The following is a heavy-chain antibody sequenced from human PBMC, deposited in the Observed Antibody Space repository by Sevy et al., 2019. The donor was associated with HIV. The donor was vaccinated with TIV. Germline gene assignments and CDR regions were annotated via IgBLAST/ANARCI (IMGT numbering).Heavy chain of an antibody. CDR3: ARAITLTTFPYYGMDV. D-gene: IGHD1-7*01. CDR2: ISNSGSTI. CDR1: GFTFSDYY. Sequence: GGSLRLSCAASGFTFSDYYMSWIRQAPGKGLEWVSYISNSGSTIYYADSVKGRFTISRDNAKNSLYLQMNSLRAEETAGDYCARAITLTTFPYYGMDVWGQGTTVTVSS. V-gene: IGHV3-11*01. J-gene: IGHJ6*02.